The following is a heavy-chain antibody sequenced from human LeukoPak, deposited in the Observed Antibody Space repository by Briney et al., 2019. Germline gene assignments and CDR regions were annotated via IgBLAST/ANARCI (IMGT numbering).Heavy chain of an antibody. Sequence: GRSLRLSCAASGFTVSSYSMNWVRQAPGKGLEWVSAISGSGGSTYYADSVKGRFTISRDNSKNTLYLQMNSLRAEDTAVYYCARALVVTLFRAFDIWGQGTMVTVSS. D-gene: IGHD4-23*01. CDR3: ARALVVTLFRAFDI. J-gene: IGHJ3*02. V-gene: IGHV3-23*01. CDR2: ISGSGGST. CDR1: GFTVSSYS.